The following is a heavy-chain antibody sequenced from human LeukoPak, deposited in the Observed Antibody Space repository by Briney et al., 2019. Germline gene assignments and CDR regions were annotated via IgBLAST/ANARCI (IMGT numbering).Heavy chain of an antibody. CDR1: GFTFICHK. CDR3: AKGTGDDAFDI. D-gene: IGHD7-27*01. CDR2: ISGSGGST. Sequence: GGSLRLSCAASGFTFICHKMTCVRQTPGRGLLWVSLIENGGRGLEWVSAISGSGGSTYYADSVKGRFTISRDNSKNTLYLQMNSLRAEDTAVYYCAKGTGDDAFDIWGQGTMVTVSS. V-gene: IGHV3-23*01. J-gene: IGHJ3*02.